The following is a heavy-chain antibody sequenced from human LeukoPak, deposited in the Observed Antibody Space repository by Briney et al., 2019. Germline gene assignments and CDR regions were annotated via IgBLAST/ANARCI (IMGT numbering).Heavy chain of an antibody. CDR1: GGSISSNHYY. J-gene: IGHJ6*03. D-gene: IGHD6-13*01. Sequence: SETLSLTCTVSGGSISSNHYYWGWIRQPPGKGLEWIGSIYYSGSTYYNPSLKSRVTISVDTSKNQFSLKLSSVTAADTAVYYCARVCSSSWTRTYYYYMDVWGKGTTVTVSS. CDR2: IYYSGST. V-gene: IGHV4-39*07. CDR3: ARVCSSSWTRTYYYYMDV.